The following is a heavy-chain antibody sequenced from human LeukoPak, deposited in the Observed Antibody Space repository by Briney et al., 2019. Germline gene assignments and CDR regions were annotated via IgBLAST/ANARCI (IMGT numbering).Heavy chain of an antibody. CDR2: ISSSGSTI. D-gene: IGHD2-2*01. Sequence: KTGGSLRLSCAASGFTFSSYAMSWVRQAPGKGLEWVSYISSSGSTIYYADSVKGRFTISRDNAKNSLFLQMNSLRAEDTAVYYCAHGAMYQLDYWGQGTLVTVSS. CDR3: AHGAMYQLDY. CDR1: GFTFSSYA. J-gene: IGHJ4*02. V-gene: IGHV3-11*01.